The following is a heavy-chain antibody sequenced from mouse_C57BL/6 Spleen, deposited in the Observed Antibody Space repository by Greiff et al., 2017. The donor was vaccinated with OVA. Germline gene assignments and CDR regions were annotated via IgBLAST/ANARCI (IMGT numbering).Heavy chain of an antibody. CDR3: ARLDGYYGGFAY. D-gene: IGHD2-3*01. CDR1: GYAFSSSW. V-gene: IGHV1-82*01. Sequence: QVQLKQSGPELVKPGASVKISCKASGYAFSSSWMNWVKQRPGKGLEWIGRIYPGDGDTNYNGKFKGKATLTADKSSSTAYMQLSSLTSEDSAVYFCARLDGYYGGFAYWGQGTLVTVSA. J-gene: IGHJ3*01. CDR2: IYPGDGDT.